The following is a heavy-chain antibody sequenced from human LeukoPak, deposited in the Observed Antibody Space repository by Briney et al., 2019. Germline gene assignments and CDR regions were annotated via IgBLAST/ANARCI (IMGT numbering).Heavy chain of an antibody. D-gene: IGHD1-26*01. Sequence: SETLSLTCTVSGGSISSYYWSWIRQPPGKGLEWIGSIYYSGSTYYNPSLKSRVTISVDTSKNQFSLKLSSVTAADTAVYYCARERGSSAFDYWGQGTLVTVSS. CDR2: IYYSGST. CDR3: ARERGSSAFDY. CDR1: GGSISSYY. J-gene: IGHJ4*02. V-gene: IGHV4-59*01.